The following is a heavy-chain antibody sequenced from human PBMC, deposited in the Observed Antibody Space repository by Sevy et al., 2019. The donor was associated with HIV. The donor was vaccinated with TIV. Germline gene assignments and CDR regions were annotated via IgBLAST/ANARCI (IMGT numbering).Heavy chain of an antibody. D-gene: IGHD6-13*01. CDR3: ARSYSSSWYVLYYFEY. CDR1: GFSFSSYS. J-gene: IGHJ4*02. V-gene: IGHV3-21*01. Sequence: GGSLRLSCAASGFSFSSYSVSWVRQAPGKGLEWVASIGSSNCHIYYADSVKGRFTISRDNAKNSLFLHMNTLRAEDTAVYYCARSYSSSWYVLYYFEYWGQGTPVTVSS. CDR2: IGSSNCHI.